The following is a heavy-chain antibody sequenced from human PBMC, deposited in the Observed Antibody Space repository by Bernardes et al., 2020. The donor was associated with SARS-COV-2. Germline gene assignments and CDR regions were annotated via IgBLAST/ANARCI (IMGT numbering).Heavy chain of an antibody. CDR2: IYWDDDK. V-gene: IGHV2-5*02. CDR1: GFSFSTTGVS. Sequence: SGPTLAKPTQTLTLTCTFSGFSFSTTGVSVGWIRQPPGKALEWLALIYWDDDKRYSPSLKSRLTITKDTSKNQVVLTMTNMDPVDTATYYCAHSPVLSEFDYWGQGTLVTVSS. J-gene: IGHJ4*02. CDR3: AHSPVLSEFDY.